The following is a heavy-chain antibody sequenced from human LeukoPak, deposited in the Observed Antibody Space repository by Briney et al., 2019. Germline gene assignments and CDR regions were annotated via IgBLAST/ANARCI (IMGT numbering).Heavy chain of an antibody. D-gene: IGHD6-19*01. CDR2: ISWNSGSI. J-gene: IGHJ4*02. Sequence: GGFLRLSCAASGFTFDDYAMHWVRQAPGKGLEWVSGISWNSGSIGYADSVKGRFTISRDNAKNSLYLQMNSLRAEDTALYYCAKDIGVAVAGTVDYWGQGTLVTVSS. V-gene: IGHV3-9*01. CDR3: AKDIGVAVAGTVDY. CDR1: GFTFDDYA.